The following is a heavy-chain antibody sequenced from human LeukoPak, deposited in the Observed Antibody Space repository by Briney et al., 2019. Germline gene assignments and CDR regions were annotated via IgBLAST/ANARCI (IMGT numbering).Heavy chain of an antibody. D-gene: IGHD2-2*01. CDR2: IYYSGST. V-gene: IGHV4-59*01. CDR1: GGSISSYY. J-gene: IGHJ3*02. Sequence: SETLSLTCTVSGGSISSYYWSWIRQPPGKGLEWIGYIYYSGSTNYNPSLKSRVTISVDTSKNQFSLKLSSVTAADTAVYYCASYTTSRYCSSTSCYRAFDIWGQGTMLTVSS. CDR3: ASYTTSRYCSSTSCYRAFDI.